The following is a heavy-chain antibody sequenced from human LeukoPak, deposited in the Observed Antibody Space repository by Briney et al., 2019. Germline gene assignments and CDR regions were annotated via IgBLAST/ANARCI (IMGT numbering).Heavy chain of an antibody. CDR3: ARARSCSSTSCSHFDY. J-gene: IGHJ4*02. Sequence: SVKVSCKASGGTFSSYAISWVQQAPGQGLEWMGGIIPIFGTANYAQKFQGRVTITTDESTSTAYMELSSLRSEDTAVYYCARARSCSSTSCSHFDYWGQGTLVTVSS. CDR1: GGTFSSYA. V-gene: IGHV1-69*05. D-gene: IGHD2-2*01. CDR2: IIPIFGTA.